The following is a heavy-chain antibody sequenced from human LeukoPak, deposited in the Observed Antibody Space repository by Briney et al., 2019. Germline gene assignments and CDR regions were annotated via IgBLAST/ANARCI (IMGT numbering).Heavy chain of an antibody. V-gene: IGHV1-18*01. Sequence: ASVKVSCKASGYTFTSYGISWVRQAPGQGLEWMGWISAYNGNTNYAQKLQGRVTMTTDTSTSTAYMELRSLRSDDTAVYYCARENCQYSGSYCRFDYWGQGTLVTVSS. CDR2: ISAYNGNT. CDR3: ARENCQYSGSYCRFDY. J-gene: IGHJ4*02. D-gene: IGHD1-26*01. CDR1: GYTFTSYG.